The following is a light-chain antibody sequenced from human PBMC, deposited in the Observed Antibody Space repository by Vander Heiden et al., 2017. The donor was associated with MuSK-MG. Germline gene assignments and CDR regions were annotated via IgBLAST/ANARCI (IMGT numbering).Light chain of an antibody. V-gene: IGLV3-1*01. CDR2: HDS. CDR3: QAWDSSIVV. J-gene: IGLJ2*01. Sequence: SYELTQPPPASVSPGQTASIPRSGDKYGDKYARRYQQMPGESPVPVTYHDSPPASGSPEGISGSSTGNTATLTVSGTQAMDEADDYSQAWDSSIVVFGGGTKLTVL. CDR1: KYGDKY.